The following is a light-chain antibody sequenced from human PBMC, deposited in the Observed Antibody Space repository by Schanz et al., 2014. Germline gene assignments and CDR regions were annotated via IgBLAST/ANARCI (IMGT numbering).Light chain of an antibody. CDR3: EQSNRIPFT. CDR1: QNISTY. CDR2: GAS. Sequence: DIQMTQSPSSLSASVGDRVTISCRASQNISTYLHWYQQRPGKAPKLLIQGASSLQGGVPSRFSGSGSETXFTLTISSLQPEDFXSYYCEQSNRIPFTFGPGTKVDIK. J-gene: IGKJ3*01. V-gene: IGKV1-39*01.